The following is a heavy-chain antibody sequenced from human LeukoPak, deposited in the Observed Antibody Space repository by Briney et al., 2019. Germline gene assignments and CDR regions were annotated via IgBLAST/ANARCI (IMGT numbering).Heavy chain of an antibody. CDR2: ISAYNGNT. D-gene: IGHD1-26*01. CDR3: ARIQWELLTESFDY. Sequence: GASXKASCKASGYTFTSYGISWVRQAPGQGLEWMGWISAYNGNTNYAQKLQGRVTITTDTSTSTAYMELRSLRSDDTAVYYCARIQWELLTESFDYWGQGTLVTVSS. J-gene: IGHJ4*02. CDR1: GYTFTSYG. V-gene: IGHV1-18*01.